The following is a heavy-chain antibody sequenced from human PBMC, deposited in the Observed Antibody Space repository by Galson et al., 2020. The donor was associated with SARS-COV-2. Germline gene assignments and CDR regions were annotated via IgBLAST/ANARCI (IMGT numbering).Heavy chain of an antibody. CDR1: GFTFSSYA. J-gene: IGHJ6*02. CDR2: ISYDGSEK. CDR3: TREWVLLWFGEVSQFGMDV. D-gene: IGHD3-10*01. V-gene: IGHV3-30*04. Sequence: RLSCAASGFTFSSYAMHWVRQAPGKGLEWVAVISYDGSEKYYGDSVRGRFMISRDNSKHTLYLQMDGLRVEDTAVYYCTREWVLLWFGEVSQFGMDVWGQGTTVTVSS.